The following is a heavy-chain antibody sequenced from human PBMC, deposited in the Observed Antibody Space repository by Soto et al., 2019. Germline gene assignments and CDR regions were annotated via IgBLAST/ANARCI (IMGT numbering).Heavy chain of an antibody. CDR1: GFTFSSYS. D-gene: IGHD2-21*02. CDR2: ISSSSSYI. V-gene: IGHV3-21*01. Sequence: GGSLRLSCAASGFTFSSYSMNWVRQAPGKGLEWVSSISSSSSYIYYADSVKGRFTISRDNAKNSLYLQMNSLRAEDTAVYSCAGRKECQMVTASARYGMDVRAQRTTVTVSS. J-gene: IGHJ6*02. CDR3: AGRKECQMVTASARYGMDV.